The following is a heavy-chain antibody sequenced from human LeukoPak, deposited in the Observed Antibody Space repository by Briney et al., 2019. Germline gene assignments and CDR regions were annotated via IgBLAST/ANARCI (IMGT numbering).Heavy chain of an antibody. V-gene: IGHV4-34*01. CDR1: GGSFSGYY. D-gene: IGHD6-13*01. CDR3: ARGLVWLAAAGTKGRAFDY. CDR2: INHSGST. Sequence: SETLSLTCAVYGGSFSGYYWSWIRQPPGKGLEWIGEINHSGSTNYNPSLKSRVTISVDTSKNQFSLKLSSVTAADTAVYYCARGLVWLAAAGTKGRAFDYWGQGTLVTVSS. J-gene: IGHJ4*02.